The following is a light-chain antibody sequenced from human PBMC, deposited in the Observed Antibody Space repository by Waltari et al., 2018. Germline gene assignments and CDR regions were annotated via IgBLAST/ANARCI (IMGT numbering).Light chain of an antibody. Sequence: FILTQSHSVSESPGRTVTISCSGSGGSFATNYVQGYQQRPGSAPTTVIYADNQRPSGFPDRFSGSVDSSSNSASLTISGLQTEDEADYYCQSYDGDRSWVFGGGTKLTVL. CDR2: ADN. CDR3: QSYDGDRSWV. CDR1: GGSFATNY. J-gene: IGLJ3*02. V-gene: IGLV6-57*02.